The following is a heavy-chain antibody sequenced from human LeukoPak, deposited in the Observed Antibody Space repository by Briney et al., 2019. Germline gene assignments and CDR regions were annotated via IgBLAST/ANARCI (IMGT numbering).Heavy chain of an antibody. D-gene: IGHD3-3*01. CDR3: ARVPRSSRIPIFR. CDR2: ISSSGDTI. Sequence: GGSLRLSCAASEFTFSSYEMNWVCQAPGKGLEWVSYISSSGDTIYYADSVKGRFTISRDNAKNSLYLQLNILRAEDTAVYYCARVPRSSRIPIFRWGQGTLVTVSS. V-gene: IGHV3-48*03. J-gene: IGHJ4*02. CDR1: EFTFSSYE.